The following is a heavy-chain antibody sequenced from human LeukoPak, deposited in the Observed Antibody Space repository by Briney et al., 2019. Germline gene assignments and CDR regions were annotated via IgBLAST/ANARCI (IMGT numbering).Heavy chain of an antibody. J-gene: IGHJ5*02. D-gene: IGHD2-15*01. CDR3: ARAPKASPYCSGGSCYLNWFDP. V-gene: IGHV1-18*01. CDR2: ISAYNGNT. Sequence: ASVKVSCKASGYTFTSYGISWVRQAPGQGLEWMGWISAYNGNTNYAQKLQGRVTMTTDTSTSIAYMELRSLRSDDTAVYYCARAPKASPYCSGGSCYLNWFDPWGQGTLVTVSS. CDR1: GYTFTSYG.